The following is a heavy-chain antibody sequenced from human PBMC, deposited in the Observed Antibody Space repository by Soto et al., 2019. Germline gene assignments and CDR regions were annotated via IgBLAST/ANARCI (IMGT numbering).Heavy chain of an antibody. J-gene: IGHJ4*02. D-gene: IGHD5-18*01. CDR1: GGSISTYY. CDR2: IYYSGNT. Sequence: QVQLQEAGPGLVKPSETLSLTCTVSGGSISTYYWTWIRQPPGKGLEWIGYIYYSGNTNYNPSLKSRVPIPEDTSKKQFSLKLSSVTAADTAVYYCARGGGYSNPYHFDYWGQGTLVTVSS. V-gene: IGHV4-59*01. CDR3: ARGGGYSNPYHFDY.